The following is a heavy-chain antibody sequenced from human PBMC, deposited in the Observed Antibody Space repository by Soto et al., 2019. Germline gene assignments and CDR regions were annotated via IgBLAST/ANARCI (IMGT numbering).Heavy chain of an antibody. D-gene: IGHD5-12*01. CDR3: HGYGY. Sequence: EVQLVESGGGLIQPGGSLRLSCVVSGFTVSSSNYMSWVRQAPGKGLEWVSVIYTGGTTYYADSVKGRFTISRDNSKNTLYLQMNSLRAEDTSVYYCHGYGYWGQGTLVTVSS. V-gene: IGHV3-53*01. J-gene: IGHJ4*02. CDR1: GFTVSSSNY. CDR2: IYTGGTT.